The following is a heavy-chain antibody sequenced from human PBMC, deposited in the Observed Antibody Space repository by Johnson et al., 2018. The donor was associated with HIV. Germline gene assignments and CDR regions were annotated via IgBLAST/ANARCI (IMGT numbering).Heavy chain of an antibody. CDR2: IRYDGSNK. D-gene: IGHD1-7*01. Sequence: QVQLVESGGGVVQPGGSLRLSCAASGFTFSSYGMHWVRQAPGKGLEWVAFIRYDGSNKYYADSVKGRFTISRDKAKNTLHLQMNSLRVEDTAVYYCAKDIQAGTNDAFDIWGQGTMVTVSS. J-gene: IGHJ3*02. CDR3: AKDIQAGTNDAFDI. CDR1: GFTFSSYG. V-gene: IGHV3-30*02.